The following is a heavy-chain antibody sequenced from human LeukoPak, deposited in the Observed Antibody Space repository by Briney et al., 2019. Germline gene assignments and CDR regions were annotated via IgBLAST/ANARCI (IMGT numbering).Heavy chain of an antibody. D-gene: IGHD3-22*01. CDR2: INPDSGGT. J-gene: IGHJ5*02. CDR3: ARVPPLSGSSGYHYWFDP. CDR1: GYTFTVYH. V-gene: IGHV1-2*02. Sequence: WASVKVSCKASGYTFTVYHMHWVRQAPGQGLEWMGWINPDSGGTDYAQKFQGRVTMTRDTSISTVYMEMTRLRSDDTAVYSCARVPPLSGSSGYHYWFDPWGQGTLVTVSS.